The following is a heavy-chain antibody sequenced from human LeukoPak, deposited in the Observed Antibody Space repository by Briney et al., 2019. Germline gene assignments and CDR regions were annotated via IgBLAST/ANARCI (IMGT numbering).Heavy chain of an antibody. CDR1: GGSISSSSFY. D-gene: IGHD6-19*01. CDR2: LFHAEST. Sequence: PSETLSLTCTVSGGSISSSSFYWGWVRQPPGKGLEWIGSLFHAESTSYNPSLKSRVTISVDTSKNLFSLRLSSVTAADTAVYYCARLRSGWNDFDYWGQGTLVTVSS. V-gene: IGHV4-39*01. J-gene: IGHJ4*02. CDR3: ARLRSGWNDFDY.